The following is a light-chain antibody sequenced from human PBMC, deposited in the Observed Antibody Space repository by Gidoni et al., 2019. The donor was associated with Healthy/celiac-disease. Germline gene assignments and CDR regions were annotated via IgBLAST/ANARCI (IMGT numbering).Light chain of an antibody. CDR3: QQSYSTPFT. CDR1: QSISSY. V-gene: IGKV1-39*01. CDR2: AAS. Sequence: RVTITCRASQSISSYLNWYQQKPGKAPKLLIYAASSLQSGVPSRFSGSGSGTDFTLTISSLQPEDFATYYCQQSYSTPFTFGPXAKLDIK. J-gene: IGKJ3*01.